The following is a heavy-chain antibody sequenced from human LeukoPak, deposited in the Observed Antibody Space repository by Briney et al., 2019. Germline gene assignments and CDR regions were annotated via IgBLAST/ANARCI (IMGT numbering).Heavy chain of an antibody. J-gene: IGHJ4*02. CDR2: IKQDGREK. D-gene: IGHD5-18*01. CDR1: GFTFSRYW. V-gene: IGHV3-7*01. Sequence: GGSLRLSCAASGFTFSRYWMSWVRQAPGKGLEWVANIKQDGREKYYVDSVKGRFTISRGNAKNSLYLQMNSLRAEDTAVYYCARFRTAMQLWKGYYFDYWGQGTLVTVSS. CDR3: ARFRTAMQLWKGYYFDY.